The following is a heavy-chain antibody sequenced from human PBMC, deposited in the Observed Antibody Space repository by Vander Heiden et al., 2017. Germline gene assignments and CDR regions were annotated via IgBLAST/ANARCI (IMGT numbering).Heavy chain of an antibody. CDR2: ISHSGATT. V-gene: IGHV3-23*01. CDR3: AKEDGSFDTNGPDY. Sequence: EVELLQSGGGLVQPGDSLRLSCAASGFTFSTYAMSWVRQAPGKGLEVVTAISHSGATTFEAESVKGRFTISRDNSKNTLYLQMNSLRAEETAVYYCAKEDGSFDTNGPDYWGQGTLVTVSS. J-gene: IGHJ4*02. D-gene: IGHD2-8*01. CDR1: GFTFSTYA.